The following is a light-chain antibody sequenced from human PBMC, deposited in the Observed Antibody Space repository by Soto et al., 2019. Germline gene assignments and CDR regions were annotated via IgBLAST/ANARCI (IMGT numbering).Light chain of an antibody. J-gene: IGKJ3*01. CDR1: QGISSA. V-gene: IGKV1-13*02. CDR3: QQFNSYPIT. Sequence: AIQLTQSPSSLPASVGDRVTITCRASQGISSALAWYQQKPGKAPKLLIYDASSLESGVPSRFSGSGSGTDFTLTISSLQPEDFATYFCQQFNSYPITFGPGTKVDIK. CDR2: DAS.